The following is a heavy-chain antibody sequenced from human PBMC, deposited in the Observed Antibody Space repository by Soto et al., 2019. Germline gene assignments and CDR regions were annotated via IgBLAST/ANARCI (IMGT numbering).Heavy chain of an antibody. V-gene: IGHV6-1*01. CDR1: GYSLSSNSAG. Sequence: SQTLSLTCVVSGYSLSSNSAGWNWIRQSPSRGLEWLGRTYYRSRWYNDYAVSVKGRININPDTSKNQFSLQLNSVTPEDTAVYYCARDSTYSSTWYNGLDVWGQGTTVTVSS. J-gene: IGHJ6*02. CDR2: TYYRSRWYN. D-gene: IGHD6-13*01. CDR3: ARDSTYSSTWYNGLDV.